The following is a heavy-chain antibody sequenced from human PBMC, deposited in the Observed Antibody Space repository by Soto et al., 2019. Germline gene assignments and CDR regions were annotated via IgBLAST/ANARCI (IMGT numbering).Heavy chain of an antibody. CDR1: GGSFSGYY. J-gene: IGHJ4*02. D-gene: IGHD3-10*01. CDR2: INHSGST. CDR3: ARVLGPHGGSGSPW. Sequence: PSETLSLTCAVYGGSFSGYYWSWIRQPPGKGLEWIGEINHSGSTNYNPSLKSRVTISVDTSKNQFSLKLSSVTAEDTAVYYCARVLGPHGGSGSPWWGQGTLVTVSS. V-gene: IGHV4-34*01.